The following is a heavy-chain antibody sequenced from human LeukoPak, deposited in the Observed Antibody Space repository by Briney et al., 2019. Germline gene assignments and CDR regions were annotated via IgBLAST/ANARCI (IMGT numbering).Heavy chain of an antibody. J-gene: IGHJ6*03. Sequence: SETLSLTCTVSGGSIRSSSYYWGWIRQPQGKGVEWSVSIYYSGSTYYNPSRKSRITIYVDTYKNQFSLKLSSVTAADTAVYYCARHGAEGEYYYYYYMDVWGKGTTVTVSS. CDR1: GGSIRSSSYY. D-gene: IGHD3-10*01. V-gene: IGHV4-39*01. CDR3: ARHGAEGEYYYYYYMDV. CDR2: IYYSGST.